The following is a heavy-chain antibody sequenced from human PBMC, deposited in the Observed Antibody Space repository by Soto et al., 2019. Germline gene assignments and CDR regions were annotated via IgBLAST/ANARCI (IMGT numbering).Heavy chain of an antibody. Sequence: GGSLRLSCVASGFTFSNYAMSWVRQAPGKGLEWVSGISGSGGTTYYADSVKGRFTVSRDNSKDTLNLQMNSLRAEDTAVYYCAREIATTGEYYFDYWGQGILVTVSS. CDR3: AREIATTGEYYFDY. D-gene: IGHD6-13*01. J-gene: IGHJ4*02. V-gene: IGHV3-23*01. CDR2: ISGSGGTT. CDR1: GFTFSNYA.